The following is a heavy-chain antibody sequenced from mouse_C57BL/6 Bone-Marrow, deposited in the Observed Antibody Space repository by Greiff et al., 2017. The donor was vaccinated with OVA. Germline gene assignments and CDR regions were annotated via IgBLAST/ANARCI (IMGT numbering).Heavy chain of an antibody. D-gene: IGHD1-1*01. CDR2: INPNYGTT. CDR1: GYSFTDYN. J-gene: IGHJ3*01. CDR3: ARPYYGSSYVSPFAY. V-gene: IGHV1-39*01. Sequence: VQLKQSGPELVKPGASVKISCKASGYSFTDYNMNWVKQSNGKSLEWIGVINPNYGTTSYNQKFKGKATLTVDQSSSTAYMQLNSLTSEDSAVYYCARPYYGSSYVSPFAYWGQGTLVTVSA.